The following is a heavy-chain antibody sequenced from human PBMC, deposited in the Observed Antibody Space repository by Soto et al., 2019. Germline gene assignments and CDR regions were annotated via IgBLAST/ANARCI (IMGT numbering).Heavy chain of an antibody. CDR2: IYHSGST. J-gene: IGHJ5*02. CDR1: GGSISSSNW. Sequence: SETLSLTCAVSGGSISSSNWWSWVRQPPGKGLEWIGEIYHSGSTNYNPSLKSRVTISVDKSKNQFSLKLSSVTAADTAVYYCARFYGSGSYYGDNWFDPWGQGTLVTVSS. V-gene: IGHV4-4*02. CDR3: ARFYGSGSYYGDNWFDP. D-gene: IGHD3-10*01.